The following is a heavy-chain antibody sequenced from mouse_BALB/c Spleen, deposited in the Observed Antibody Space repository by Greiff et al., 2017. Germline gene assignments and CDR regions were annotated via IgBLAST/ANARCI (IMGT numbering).Heavy chain of an antibody. CDR2: ISDGGSYT. CDR3: ARVYDGYLDY. J-gene: IGHJ2*01. Sequence: DVQLVESGGGLVKPGGSLKLSCAASGFTFSDYYMYWVRQTPEKRLEWVATISDGGSYTYYPDSVKGRFTISRDNAKNNLYLQMSSLKSEDTAMYYCARVYDGYLDYWGQGTTLTVSS. CDR1: GFTFSDYY. D-gene: IGHD2-3*01. V-gene: IGHV5-4*02.